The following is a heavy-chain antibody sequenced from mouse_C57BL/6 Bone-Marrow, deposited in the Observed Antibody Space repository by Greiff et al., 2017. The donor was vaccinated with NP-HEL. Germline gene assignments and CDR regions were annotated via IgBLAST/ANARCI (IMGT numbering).Heavy chain of an antibody. CDR1: GYTFTSYW. V-gene: IGHV1-55*01. J-gene: IGHJ4*01. D-gene: IGHD2-4*01. Sequence: VQLQQPGAELVKPGASVKMSCKASGYTFTSYWITWVKQRPGQGLEWIGDIYPGSGSTNYNEKFKSKATLTVDTSSSTAYMQLSSLTSEDSAVYYCARSGDYERVYYAMDYWGQGTSVTVSS. CDR2: IYPGSGST. CDR3: ARSGDYERVYYAMDY.